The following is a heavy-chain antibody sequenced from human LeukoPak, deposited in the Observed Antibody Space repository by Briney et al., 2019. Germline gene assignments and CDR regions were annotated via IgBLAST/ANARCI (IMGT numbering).Heavy chain of an antibody. V-gene: IGHV3-30*02. CDR3: AKGAGYCSGGSCSEYFQH. CDR2: IRYDGSNK. CDR1: GFTFSSYG. J-gene: IGHJ1*01. Sequence: PGGSLRLSCAASGFTFSSYGMHWVRQAPGKGLEWVAFIRYDGSNKYYADSVKGRFTISRDNSKNTLYLQMNSLRAEDTAVYYCAKGAGYCSGGSCSEYFQHWGQGTLVTVSS. D-gene: IGHD2-15*01.